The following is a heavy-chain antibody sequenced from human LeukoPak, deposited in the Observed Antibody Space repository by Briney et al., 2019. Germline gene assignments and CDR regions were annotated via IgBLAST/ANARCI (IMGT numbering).Heavy chain of an antibody. CDR3: ARGVVIVATTDYYFDY. V-gene: IGHV1-46*01. CDR2: INPSGGST. Sequence: ASVKVSCKASGYTFTSYYMHWVRQAPGQGLECLGIINPSGGSTSYAQKFQGRVTMTRDTSTSTVYMELSSLRSEDTAVYYCARGVVIVATTDYYFDYWGQGTLVTVSS. D-gene: IGHD5-12*01. CDR1: GYTFTSYY. J-gene: IGHJ4*02.